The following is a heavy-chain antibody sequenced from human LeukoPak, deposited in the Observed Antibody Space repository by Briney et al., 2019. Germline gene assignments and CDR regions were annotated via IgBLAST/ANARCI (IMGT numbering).Heavy chain of an antibody. J-gene: IGHJ1*01. CDR2: IRYDGSNK. CDR1: GFTFSSYG. D-gene: IGHD6-13*01. Sequence: GGSLRLSCAASGFTFSSYGMHWVRQAPGKGLEWVAFIRYDGSNKYYADSVKGRFTISRDNSKNTLYLQMNGLRAEDTAVYYCAKAAAAGNAEYFQHWGQGTLVTVSS. V-gene: IGHV3-30*02. CDR3: AKAAAAGNAEYFQH.